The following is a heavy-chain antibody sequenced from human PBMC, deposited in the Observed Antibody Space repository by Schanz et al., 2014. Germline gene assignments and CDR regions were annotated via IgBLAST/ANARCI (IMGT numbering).Heavy chain of an antibody. Sequence: EGQLAESGGGLVQPGGSLRLSCVVSGFTVSSDHMSWVRQAPGKGLEWVSSISGRSSHIYYADSVKGRFSISRDYSKNTLYLQMSSLRAEDTAIYYCAKLSSSGRLAGYFDYWGQGALVTVSS. CDR3: AKLSSSGRLAGYFDY. J-gene: IGHJ4*02. D-gene: IGHD6-19*01. CDR1: GFTVSSDH. V-gene: IGHV3-21*04. CDR2: ISGRSSHI.